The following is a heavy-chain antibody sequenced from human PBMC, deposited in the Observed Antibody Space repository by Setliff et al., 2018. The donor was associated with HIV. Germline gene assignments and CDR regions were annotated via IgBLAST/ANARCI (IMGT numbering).Heavy chain of an antibody. J-gene: IGHJ5*02. CDR3: ARDLGYSSSSGWFDP. CDR2: ISGYNDNT. Sequence: ASVKVSCKASGYTFRNFAISWVRQAPGQGLEWMGWISGYNDNTNYAQKFQGRVTMTTDTTSSTSYMELRSLTSADTAMYYCARDLGYSSSSGWFDPWGQGTLVTVSS. D-gene: IGHD6-6*01. V-gene: IGHV1-18*01. CDR1: GYTFRNFA.